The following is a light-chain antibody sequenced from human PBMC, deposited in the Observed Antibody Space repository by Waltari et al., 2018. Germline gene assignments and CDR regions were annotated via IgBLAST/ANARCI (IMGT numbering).Light chain of an antibody. Sequence: QSLLAQPPSVSGTPGQRVIISCSGSSANIAGNTVDWYQQVPGAAPRILIFKNTQRQSGVPDRFFAAKSGTSASRAISGLQAEDEADYYWGTWDDGVHTRLFGGGTRLTVL. CDR3: GTWDDGVHTRL. CDR2: KNT. V-gene: IGLV1-44*01. J-gene: IGLJ2*01. CDR1: SANIAGNT.